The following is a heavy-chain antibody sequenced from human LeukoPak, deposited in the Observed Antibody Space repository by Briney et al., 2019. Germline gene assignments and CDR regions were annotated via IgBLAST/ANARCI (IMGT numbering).Heavy chain of an antibody. CDR1: GDSVSSNSAA. Sequence: SQTLSLTCAISGDSVSSNSAAWNWIRQSPSRGLEWLGRTYYRSKWYNDYAVSVKSRITINPETSKNQFSLQLNSVTPEDTAVYYCARAIFGVFGPIYYYYYMDVWGKGTTVTVSS. CDR2: TYYRSKWYN. CDR3: ARAIFGVFGPIYYYYYMDV. D-gene: IGHD3-3*01. J-gene: IGHJ6*03. V-gene: IGHV6-1*01.